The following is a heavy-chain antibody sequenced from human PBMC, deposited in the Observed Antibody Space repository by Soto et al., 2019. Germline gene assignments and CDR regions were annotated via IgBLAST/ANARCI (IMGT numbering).Heavy chain of an antibody. J-gene: IGHJ4*02. Sequence: SETLSLTCTVSGGSISCYYWSWLRQPPGKGLEWIGYIYYSRSTNYNPSLKSRVTISVDTSKNQFSLKLSSVTAADTAVYYCARVGGFGATTIDYWGQGTLVTVSS. CDR1: GGSISCYY. CDR3: ARVGGFGATTIDY. V-gene: IGHV4-59*08. CDR2: IYYSRST. D-gene: IGHD3-10*01.